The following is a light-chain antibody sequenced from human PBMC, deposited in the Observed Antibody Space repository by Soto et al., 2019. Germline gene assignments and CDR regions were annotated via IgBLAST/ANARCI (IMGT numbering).Light chain of an antibody. J-gene: IGKJ1*01. V-gene: IGKV3-20*01. CDR2: GAS. CDR1: QSVRSNY. Sequence: EIVLTQSPGTLSLSPGERATLSCRASQSVRSNYLAWYQQNPGQAPRLLIYGASSRATGIPDRFSGSGSGTDLTLTIRRLEPEDFEVYYCQQYGSSPWKFGQGTKVDI. CDR3: QQYGSSPWK.